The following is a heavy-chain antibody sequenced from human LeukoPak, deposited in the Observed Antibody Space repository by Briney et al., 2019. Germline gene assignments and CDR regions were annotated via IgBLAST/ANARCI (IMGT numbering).Heavy chain of an antibody. Sequence: GGSLRLSCAASGFTFSSYAMSWVRQAPGKGLEWVSAISGSGGSTYYADSVKGRFTISRDNSKNTLYLQMNSLRAEDTAVYYCAKAGSMGFGELIYLFDYWGQGTLVTVSS. CDR3: AKAGSMGFGELIYLFDY. J-gene: IGHJ4*02. CDR2: ISGSGGST. D-gene: IGHD3-10*01. CDR1: GFTFSSYA. V-gene: IGHV3-23*01.